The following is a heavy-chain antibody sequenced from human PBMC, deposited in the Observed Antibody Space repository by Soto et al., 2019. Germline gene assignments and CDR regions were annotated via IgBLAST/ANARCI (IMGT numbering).Heavy chain of an antibody. D-gene: IGHD6-19*01. CDR1: GYTFTSYA. CDR3: ARAGEWLVYGLDY. J-gene: IGHJ4*02. CDR2: INAGNGNT. V-gene: IGHV1-3*01. Sequence: QVQLVQSGAEVKKPGASVKVSCKASGYTFTSYAMHWVRQAPGQRLEWMGWINAGNGNTKYSQKFQGRVTITRDTSASTAYMELSSLRSEDTAVYYCARAGEWLVYGLDYWGQGTLVTVSS.